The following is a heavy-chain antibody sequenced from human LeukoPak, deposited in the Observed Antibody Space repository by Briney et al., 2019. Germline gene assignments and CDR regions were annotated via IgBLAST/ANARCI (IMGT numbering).Heavy chain of an antibody. CDR1: GDSVSSNTGI. D-gene: IGHD3-9*01. CDR2: TYYRSKWFI. J-gene: IGHJ4*02. Sequence: SQTLSLTCAISGDSVSSNTGIWNWVRQSPSRGLEWLGRTYYRSKWFIDYALSVKGRMTINPDTSKNQFSLQLNSVTPEDTAVYYCARTASVNYDILTGYYIRGVYYFDYWGQGTLVIVSS. V-gene: IGHV6-1*01. CDR3: ARTASVNYDILTGYYIRGVYYFDY.